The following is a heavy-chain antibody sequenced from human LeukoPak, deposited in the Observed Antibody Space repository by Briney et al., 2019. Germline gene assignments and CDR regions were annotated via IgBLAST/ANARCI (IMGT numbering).Heavy chain of an antibody. CDR1: GYNFNTYG. D-gene: IGHD3-3*01. J-gene: IGHJ4*02. V-gene: IGHV1-18*01. CDR2: ITMTNGNT. CDR3: ASSLTIFGVVH. Sequence: GASVKVSCKASGYNFNTYGFSWVRQAPGQGLEWMGWITMTNGNTDYAEKLQGRVTMTIDTSTSTAYMELRSLRSDDTAVYYCASSLTIFGVVHWGQGTLLTVSS.